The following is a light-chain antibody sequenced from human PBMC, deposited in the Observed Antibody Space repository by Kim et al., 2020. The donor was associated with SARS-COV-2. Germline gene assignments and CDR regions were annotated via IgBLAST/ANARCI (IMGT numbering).Light chain of an antibody. CDR2: GAS. Sequence: EIVLTQSPGTLSLSPGERATLSYRASQSVTSSYLAWYQQKPGQPPRLLIYGASNRATGIPDRFSGSGSGTDFTLTISRLESEDLAVYYCQQYGTSLRTFGQGTKVDIK. J-gene: IGKJ1*01. CDR3: QQYGTSLRT. CDR1: QSVTSSY. V-gene: IGKV3-20*01.